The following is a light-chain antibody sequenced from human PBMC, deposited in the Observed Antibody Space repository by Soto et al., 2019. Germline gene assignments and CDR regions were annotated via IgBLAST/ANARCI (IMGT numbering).Light chain of an antibody. Sequence: EIEMTQSPATLSVSPGERATLSCRASQSVNTNLAWYQQKPGQAPRLLIYGASTRAPGIPARFSGSGSGTEFTLTVSSLQSEDFAVYYCQQRGKWPSTFGPGTKVEMK. CDR2: GAS. V-gene: IGKV3-15*01. CDR1: QSVNTN. J-gene: IGKJ2*02. CDR3: QQRGKWPST.